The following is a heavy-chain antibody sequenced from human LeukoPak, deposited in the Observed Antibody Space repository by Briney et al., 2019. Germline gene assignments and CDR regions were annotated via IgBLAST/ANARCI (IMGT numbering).Heavy chain of an antibody. CDR2: ISGSGGVT. CDR1: GFTFSNYA. D-gene: IGHD1-26*01. Sequence: GGSLRLSCAASGFTFSNYAMNWVRQAPGKGLEWVSLISGSGGVTFYADSMRGRFTISRDNTKNTPYLQMNSLRAEDTAVYFCAVREGASYSGRFDYWGQGTLVTVSS. CDR3: AVREGASYSGRFDY. V-gene: IGHV3-23*01. J-gene: IGHJ4*02.